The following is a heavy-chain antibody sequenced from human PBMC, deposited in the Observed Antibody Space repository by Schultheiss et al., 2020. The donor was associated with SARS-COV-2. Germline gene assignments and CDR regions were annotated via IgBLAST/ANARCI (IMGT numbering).Heavy chain of an antibody. D-gene: IGHD1-26*01. V-gene: IGHV3-23*01. CDR2: ISGSGGST. CDR1: GFTFSSYA. J-gene: IGHJ1*01. CDR3: ANPSPNSGSYGYFQH. Sequence: GGSLRLSCAASGFTFSSYAMSWVRQAPGKGLEWVSAISGSGGSTYYADSVKGRFTISRDNSKNTLYLQMNSLRAEDTAVYYCANPSPNSGSYGYFQHWGQGTLVTVSS.